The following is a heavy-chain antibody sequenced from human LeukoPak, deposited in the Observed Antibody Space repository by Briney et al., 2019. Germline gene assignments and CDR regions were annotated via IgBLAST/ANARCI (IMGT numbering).Heavy chain of an antibody. J-gene: IGHJ6*02. V-gene: IGHV3-23*01. CDR3: ARGQGYYDFWSGYYGTYYYYGMDV. D-gene: IGHD3-3*01. CDR1: GFTFSSYA. Sequence: GGSLRLSCAASGFTFSSYAMSWVRQAPGKGLEWVSAISGSGGSTYYADSVKGRFTISRDNSKNTLYLQMNSLRAEDTAVYYCARGQGYYDFWSGYYGTYYYYGMDVWGQGTTVTVSS. CDR2: ISGSGGST.